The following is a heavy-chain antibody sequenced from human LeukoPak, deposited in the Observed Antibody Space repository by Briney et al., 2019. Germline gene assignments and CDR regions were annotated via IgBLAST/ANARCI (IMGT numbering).Heavy chain of an antibody. V-gene: IGHV3-23*01. D-gene: IGHD4-17*01. J-gene: IGHJ4*02. CDR1: GFTFNSYA. Sequence: GRTLRLSCAASGFTFNSYAMSWVRQGPGKGLEWVSAISGSGGSTYYADSVKGRFTISRDNSKNTLYLQMNSLRAEDTALYFCAKAVSSVTTPFDYWGQGTLVTVSS. CDR2: ISGSGGST. CDR3: AKAVSSVTTPFDY.